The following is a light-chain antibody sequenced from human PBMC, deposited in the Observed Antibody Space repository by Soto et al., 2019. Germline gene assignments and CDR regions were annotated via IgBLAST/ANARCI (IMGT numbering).Light chain of an antibody. J-gene: IGLJ1*01. CDR3: RSYASSSTYV. CDR2: DVS. CDR1: SRDVGSYNR. Sequence: QSALTQPPSVSGSPGQSVTLSCTGTSRDVGSYNRVSWYQQPPGTAPKVMIYDVSNRPSGLPDRFSGSKCGNTASLTISGLQAEDESDYYCRSYASSSTYVFGTGTKLTVL. V-gene: IGLV2-18*02.